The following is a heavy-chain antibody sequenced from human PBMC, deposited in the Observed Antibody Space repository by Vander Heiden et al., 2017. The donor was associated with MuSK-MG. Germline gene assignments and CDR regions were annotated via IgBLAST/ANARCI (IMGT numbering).Heavy chain of an antibody. CDR1: GGSFSGYY. D-gene: IGHD3-3*01. Sequence: QVQLQQWGAGLLKPSETLSLTCAVYGGSFSGYYWSWIRQPPGKGLEWIGEINHSGSTNYNPSLKSRVTISVDTSKNQFSLKLSSVTAADTAVYYCARRGRFLYFYYYYMDVWGKGTTVTVSS. CDR3: ARRGRFLYFYYYYMDV. J-gene: IGHJ6*03. V-gene: IGHV4-34*01. CDR2: INHSGST.